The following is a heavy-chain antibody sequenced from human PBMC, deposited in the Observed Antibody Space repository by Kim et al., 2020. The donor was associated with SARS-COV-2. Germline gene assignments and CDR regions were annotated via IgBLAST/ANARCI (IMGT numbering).Heavy chain of an antibody. D-gene: IGHD6-19*01. J-gene: IGHJ4*02. CDR1: GYTFTGYY. CDR3: ARVPGNAVAGGFDY. CDR2: INPNSGGT. V-gene: IGHV1-2*02. Sequence: ASVKVSCKASGYTFTGYYMHWVRQAPGQGLEWMGWINPNSGGTNYAQKFQGRVTMTRDTSISTAYMELSRLRSDDTAVYYCARVPGNAVAGGFDYWGQGTLVTVSS.